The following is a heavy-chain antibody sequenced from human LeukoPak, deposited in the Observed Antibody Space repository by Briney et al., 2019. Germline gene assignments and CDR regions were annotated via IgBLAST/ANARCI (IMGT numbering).Heavy chain of an antibody. CDR1: GGTFSSYA. Sequence: SVKVSCKASGGTFSSYAISWVRQAPGQGLEWMERIIPIIGIANYAQKFQGRVTITADKSPSTAYMELSSLRSEDTAVYYCARVGVPYYGSGSSNWFDPWGQGTLVTVSS. J-gene: IGHJ5*02. CDR2: IIPIIGIA. D-gene: IGHD3-10*01. CDR3: ARVGVPYYGSGSSNWFDP. V-gene: IGHV1-69*04.